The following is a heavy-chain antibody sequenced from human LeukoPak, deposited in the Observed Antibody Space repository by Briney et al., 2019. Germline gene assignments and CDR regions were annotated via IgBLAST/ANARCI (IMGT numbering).Heavy chain of an antibody. D-gene: IGHD5-18*01. V-gene: IGHV1-69*04. Sequence: GSSVKVSCKASGGTFSSYAISWVRQAPGQGLEWMGRIIPILGIANYAQKFQGRVTITADKSTSTAYMELSSLRSEDTAVYYCASFVYSYGPPSDYWGQGTLVTVSS. CDR2: IIPILGIA. CDR1: GGTFSSYA. J-gene: IGHJ4*02. CDR3: ASFVYSYGPPSDY.